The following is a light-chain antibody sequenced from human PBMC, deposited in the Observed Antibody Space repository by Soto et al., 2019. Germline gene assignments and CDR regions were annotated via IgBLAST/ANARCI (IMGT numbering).Light chain of an antibody. Sequence: QSVLTQPPSVSGAPGQRVTISCTGSSSNIGAGYDVHWYQQLPGTAPKLLIYGNSNRPSGVPDRSSGSKSGTSASLAITGLQAEDEADYYCQSYDSSLKVFGGGTKVTVL. J-gene: IGLJ3*02. CDR1: SSNIGAGYD. CDR3: QSYDSSLKV. CDR2: GNS. V-gene: IGLV1-40*01.